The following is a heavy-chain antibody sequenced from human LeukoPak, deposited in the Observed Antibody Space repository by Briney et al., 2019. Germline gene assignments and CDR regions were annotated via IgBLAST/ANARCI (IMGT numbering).Heavy chain of an antibody. CDR1: GGSITSDILY. D-gene: IGHD4-23*01. V-gene: IGHV4-31*03. Sequence: SETLSLTCTVSGGSITSDILYWNWIRQHPGKGLKWIGSIHNSRGTSYNPSLESRLTISVDTSENQFFLKMSYVTAADTAMYYCGKVGGNSNSWGQGTLVTVSS. CDR3: GKVGGNSNS. J-gene: IGHJ5*02. CDR2: IHNSRGT.